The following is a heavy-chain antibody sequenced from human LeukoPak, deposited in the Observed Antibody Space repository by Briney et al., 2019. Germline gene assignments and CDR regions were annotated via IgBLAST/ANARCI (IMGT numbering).Heavy chain of an antibody. Sequence: PSETLSLTCTVSGGSISSYYWSWIRQPPGKGLEWIGYIYYSGSTNYNPSLKSRVTISVDTSKNQFSLKLSSVTAADTAVYYCARSGELELPPLFDCWGQGTLVTVSS. CDR1: GGSISSYY. V-gene: IGHV4-59*01. D-gene: IGHD1-7*01. CDR2: IYYSGST. CDR3: ARSGELELPPLFDC. J-gene: IGHJ4*02.